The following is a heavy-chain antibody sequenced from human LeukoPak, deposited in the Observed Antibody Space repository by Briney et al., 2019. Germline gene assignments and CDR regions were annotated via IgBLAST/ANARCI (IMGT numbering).Heavy chain of an antibody. J-gene: IGHJ5*02. CDR1: GFTFSTHG. V-gene: IGHV3-30*19. CDR2: ISYDGSNK. D-gene: IGHD6-19*01. CDR3: ARVYSSGWYEEGFDP. Sequence: PGGSLRLSCAASGFTFSTHGMHWVRQAPGKGLEWVAVISYDGSNKYYADSVKGRFTISRDNSKNTLYLQMNSLRAEDTAVYYCARVYSSGWYEEGFDPWGQGTLVTVSS.